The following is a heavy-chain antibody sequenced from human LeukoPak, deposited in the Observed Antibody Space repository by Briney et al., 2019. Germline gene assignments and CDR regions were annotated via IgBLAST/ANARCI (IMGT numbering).Heavy chain of an antibody. CDR2: IWYDGSNK. D-gene: IGHD6-19*01. V-gene: IGHV3-33*01. Sequence: GGSLRLSCAASGFTFSSYGMHWVRQAPGKGLEWVAVIWYDGSNKYYADSVKGRFTISRDNSKNTLYLQMNSLRAEDTAVYYCAREPYSSGWYNAFDIWGQGTMVTVSS. J-gene: IGHJ3*02. CDR1: GFTFSSYG. CDR3: AREPYSSGWYNAFDI.